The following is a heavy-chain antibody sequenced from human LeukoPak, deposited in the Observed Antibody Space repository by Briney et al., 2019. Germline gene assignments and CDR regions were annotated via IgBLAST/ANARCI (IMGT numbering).Heavy chain of an antibody. D-gene: IGHD7-27*01. J-gene: IGHJ4*02. CDR2: IYYSGST. CDR1: GGSISSSSYY. CDR3: ATYPGDENY. V-gene: IGHV4-39*01. Sequence: PSETLSLTCTVSGGSISSSSYYWGWIRQPPGKGLEWIGSIYYSGSTYYNPSLKSRVTISVDTSKNQFSLKLSSVTAADTAVYYCATYPGDENYWGQGTLVTVSS.